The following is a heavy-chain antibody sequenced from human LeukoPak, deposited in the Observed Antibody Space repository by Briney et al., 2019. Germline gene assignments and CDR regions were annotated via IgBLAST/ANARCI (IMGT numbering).Heavy chain of an antibody. CDR2: IKSEPDGGTT. CDR3: TTETVVDDDSGGYQTDAFDI. V-gene: IGHV3-15*01. D-gene: IGHD3-22*01. CDR1: GFTFVNAW. J-gene: IGHJ3*02. Sequence: GGSLRLSCAASGFTFVNAWMSWVRQAPGKVLEWVGRIKSEPDGGTTDYAAPVNGRFTISRDDSKNTLYLQMNSLKTEDTAVYYCTTETVVDDDSGGYQTDAFDIWGQGTMVTVSS.